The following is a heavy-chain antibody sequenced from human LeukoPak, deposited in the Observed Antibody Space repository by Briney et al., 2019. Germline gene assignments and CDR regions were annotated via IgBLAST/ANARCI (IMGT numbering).Heavy chain of an antibody. CDR2: IKGDGSDN. D-gene: IGHD3-10*01. V-gene: IGHV3-7*02. CDR1: GFTFSSYW. Sequence: GGSLRLSCAASGFTFSSYWMSWVRQAPGKGLEWVANIKGDGSDNHYVDSVRGRFTISRDNSKNTLYLQMNSLRAEDTAVYYCARGPTYYYGSGSYWGQGTLVTVSS. CDR3: ARGPTYYYGSGSY. J-gene: IGHJ4*02.